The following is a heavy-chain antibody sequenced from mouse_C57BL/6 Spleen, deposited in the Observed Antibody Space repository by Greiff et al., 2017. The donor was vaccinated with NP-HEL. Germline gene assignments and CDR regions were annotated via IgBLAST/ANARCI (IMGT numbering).Heavy chain of an antibody. D-gene: IGHD2-1*01. CDR3: ARHYGNYYYAMDY. J-gene: IGHJ4*01. CDR2: ISNGGGST. CDR1: GFTFSDYY. V-gene: IGHV5-12*01. Sequence: EVKLVESGGGLVQPGGSLKLSCAASGFTFSDYYMYWVRQTPEKRLEWVAYISNGGGSTYYPDTVKGRFTISRDNAKNTLYLQMSRLKSEDTAMYYCARHYGNYYYAMDYWGQGTSVTVSS.